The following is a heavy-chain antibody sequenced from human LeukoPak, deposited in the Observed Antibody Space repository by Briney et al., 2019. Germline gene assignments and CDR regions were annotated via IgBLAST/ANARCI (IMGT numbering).Heavy chain of an antibody. V-gene: IGHV1-18*01. Sequence: ASVKVSCKASGYTFTSYGISWVRQAPGQGLEWMGWISAYNGNTNYAQKLQGRVTMTTDTSTSTAYMELRSLRSDDTAVYYCARVTEMVTGGFWFDPWGQGTLVTVSS. CDR2: ISAYNGNT. CDR1: GYTFTSYG. J-gene: IGHJ5*02. D-gene: IGHD5-24*01. CDR3: ARVTEMVTGGFWFDP.